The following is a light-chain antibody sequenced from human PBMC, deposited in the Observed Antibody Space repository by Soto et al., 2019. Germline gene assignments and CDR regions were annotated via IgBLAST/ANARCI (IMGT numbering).Light chain of an antibody. V-gene: IGLV1-47*02. CDR3: AAWDDSLRGRV. Sequence: QSALTQPPSASGTPGQRVTISCSGSSSNIGSNFVYWYQQLPGTAPKLLIYNNNQRPSGVPDRFSGFKSGTSASLAISGLRSEDEADFYCAAWDDSLRGRVFGNGTKVTVL. CDR2: NNN. J-gene: IGLJ1*01. CDR1: SSNIGSNF.